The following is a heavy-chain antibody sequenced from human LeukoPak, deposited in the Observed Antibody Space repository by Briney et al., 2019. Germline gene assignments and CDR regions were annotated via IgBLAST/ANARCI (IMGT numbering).Heavy chain of an antibody. Sequence: KPSQTLSLTRTVSGGSISSGGYYWSWIRQHPGKGLEWIGYIYYSGSTNYNPSLKSRVTISVDTSKTQFSLKLTSVTAADTAVYYCARNNFDWLSNYGMDVWGQGTTITVSS. CDR2: IYYSGST. J-gene: IGHJ6*02. CDR1: GGSISSGGYY. D-gene: IGHD3-9*01. V-gene: IGHV4-31*03. CDR3: ARNNFDWLSNYGMDV.